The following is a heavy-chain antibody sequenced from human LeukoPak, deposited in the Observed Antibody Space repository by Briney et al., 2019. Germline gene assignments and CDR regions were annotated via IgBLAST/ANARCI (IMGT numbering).Heavy chain of an antibody. CDR3: ARAQGRGSSWYFDL. J-gene: IGHJ2*01. V-gene: IGHV3-30*03. CDR1: GFTFSSYG. CDR2: ISYDGSNK. Sequence: PGGSLRLSCAASGFTFSSYGMHWVRQAPGKGLEWVAVISYDGSNKYYADSVKGRFTISRDNSKNTLYLQMNSLRAEDTAVYYCARAQGRGSSWYFDLWGRGTLVTVSS. D-gene: IGHD2-15*01.